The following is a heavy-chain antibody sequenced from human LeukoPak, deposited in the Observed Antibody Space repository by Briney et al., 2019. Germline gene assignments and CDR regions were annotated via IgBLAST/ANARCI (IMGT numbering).Heavy chain of an antibody. CDR2: ISSSSSYI. Sequence: GGSLRLSCAASGFTFSSCSMNWVRQAPGKGLEWVSSISSSSSYIYYADSVKGRFTISRDNAKNSLYLQMNSLRAEDTAVYYCAREVVYSNYAFDYWGQGTLVTVSS. CDR1: GFTFSSCS. D-gene: IGHD4-11*01. V-gene: IGHV3-21*01. J-gene: IGHJ4*02. CDR3: AREVVYSNYAFDY.